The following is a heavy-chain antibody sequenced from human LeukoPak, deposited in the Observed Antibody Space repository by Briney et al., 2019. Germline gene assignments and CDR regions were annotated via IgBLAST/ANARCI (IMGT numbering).Heavy chain of an antibody. CDR3: ANEVRPNDY. J-gene: IGHJ4*02. Sequence: GGSLRLSCAPSGYTLNRHDMCWARHSPGRGLEWVSIIDIGGGSTYYADSVEGRFTISRDNSKNTLYFQMNSLRAEDTALYFCANEVRPNDYLGRGTPVTAAS. V-gene: IGHV3-23*01. CDR1: GYTLNRHD. D-gene: IGHD4/OR15-4a*01. CDR2: IDIGGGST.